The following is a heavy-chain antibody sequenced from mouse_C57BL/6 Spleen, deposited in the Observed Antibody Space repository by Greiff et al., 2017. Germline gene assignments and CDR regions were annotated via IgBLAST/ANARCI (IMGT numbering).Heavy chain of an antibody. CDR1: GFTFSDYG. CDR3: ARDEVYDGWFAY. J-gene: IGHJ3*01. CDR2: ISSGSSTI. D-gene: IGHD2-3*01. V-gene: IGHV5-17*01. Sequence: EVKVVESGGGLVKPGGSLKLSCAASGFTFSDYGMHWVRQAPEKGLEWVAYISSGSSTIYYADTVKGRFTISRDNAKNTLFLQMTSLRSEDTAMYYCARDEVYDGWFAYWGQGTLVTVSA.